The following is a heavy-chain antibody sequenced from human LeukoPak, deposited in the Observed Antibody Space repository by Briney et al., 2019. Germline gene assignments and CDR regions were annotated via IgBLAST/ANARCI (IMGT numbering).Heavy chain of an antibody. V-gene: IGHV1-69*13. CDR2: IIPIFGTA. CDR3: AHRPLGGSYNGY. J-gene: IGHJ4*02. CDR1: GGTFSSYA. Sequence: SVKVPCKASGGTFSSYAISWVRQAPGQGLEWMGGIIPIFGTANYAQKFQGRVTITADESTSTAYMELSSLRSEDTAVYYCAHRPLGGSYNGYWGQGTLVTVSS. D-gene: IGHD2-15*01.